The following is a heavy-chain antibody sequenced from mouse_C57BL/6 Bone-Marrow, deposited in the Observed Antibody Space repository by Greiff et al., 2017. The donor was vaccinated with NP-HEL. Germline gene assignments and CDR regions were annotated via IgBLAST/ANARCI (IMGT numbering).Heavy chain of an antibody. V-gene: IGHV1-80*01. CDR2: IYPGDGDT. J-gene: IGHJ1*03. Sequence: QVQLKQSGAELVKPGASVKISCKASGYAFSSYWMNWVKQRPGKGLEWIGQIYPGDGDTNYNGKFKGKATLTADKSSSTAYMQLSSLTSEDSAVYFCAREGNDGYYDWYFDVWGTGTTVTVSS. D-gene: IGHD2-3*01. CDR1: GYAFSSYW. CDR3: AREGNDGYYDWYFDV.